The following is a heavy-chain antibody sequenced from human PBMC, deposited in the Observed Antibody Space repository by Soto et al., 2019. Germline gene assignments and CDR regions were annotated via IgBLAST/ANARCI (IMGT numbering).Heavy chain of an antibody. CDR1: SYTFTSYG. Sequence: ASVKVYCKDASYTFTSYGISLVRQAPGKGHEWMGWISAYNGNTNSEQKLQGRVTMTTDTSTSTAYMERRSLRSDDTAVYYCALDDYEILTGSRRAFDYWGQGTLVTVSS. D-gene: IGHD3-9*01. CDR3: ALDDYEILTGSRRAFDY. V-gene: IGHV1-18*01. CDR2: ISAYNGNT. J-gene: IGHJ4*02.